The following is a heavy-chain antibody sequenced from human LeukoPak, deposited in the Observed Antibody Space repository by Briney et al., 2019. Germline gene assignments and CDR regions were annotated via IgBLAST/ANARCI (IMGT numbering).Heavy chain of an antibody. V-gene: IGHV1-18*01. Sequence: ASVKVSCKASGYTFTSYGISWVRQAPGQGREWMGWINAYNGNTNYAHKLQGRVTMTTDTSTSTAYMELRSLRSDDTAVYYCARAAAAAFGDYWGQGTLVTVSS. CDR1: GYTFTSYG. J-gene: IGHJ4*02. D-gene: IGHD6-13*01. CDR3: ARAAAAAFGDY. CDR2: INAYNGNT.